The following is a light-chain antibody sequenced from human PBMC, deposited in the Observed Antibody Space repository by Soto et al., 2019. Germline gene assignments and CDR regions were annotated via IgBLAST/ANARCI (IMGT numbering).Light chain of an antibody. Sequence: EIVLTQSPGTLSLSPGERATLSCRASQSVSGSYLAWYQQKPGQAPRLLIYAASRRATGIPDRFSGSGSGTDFTLTISRLEPEDFALYYCQQYGDSLWTFGQGTKVEIK. CDR3: QQYGDSLWT. J-gene: IGKJ1*01. V-gene: IGKV3-20*01. CDR1: QSVSGSY. CDR2: AAS.